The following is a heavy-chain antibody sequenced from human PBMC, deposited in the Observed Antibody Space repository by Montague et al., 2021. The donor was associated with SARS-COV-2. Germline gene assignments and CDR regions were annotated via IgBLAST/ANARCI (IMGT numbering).Heavy chain of an antibody. Sequence: SETLSLTCAVYGGSFSDSHWSWLRQPPGKGLEWIGEINQSGSTKXNPSLKSRVTISVDTSKNQFSLNLSSVTAADTAVYYCARRGVVVIPAVVEYYYGMDVWGQGTTVTVSS. D-gene: IGHD2-2*01. CDR1: GGSFSDSH. CDR3: ARRGVVVIPAVVEYYYGMDV. CDR2: INQSGST. V-gene: IGHV4-34*01. J-gene: IGHJ6*02.